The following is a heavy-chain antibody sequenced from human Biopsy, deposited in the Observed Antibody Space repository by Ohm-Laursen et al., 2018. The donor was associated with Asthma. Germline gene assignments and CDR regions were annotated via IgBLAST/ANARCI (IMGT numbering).Heavy chain of an antibody. V-gene: IGHV4-39*01. J-gene: IGHJ4*02. CDR1: GGYTGSSDHH. D-gene: IGHD7-27*01. Sequence: TLSLTCRVSGGYTGSSDHHWAWIRQAPGKGLEWMGSISYTGSAYHNPSLKSRVTISVDTSKNHFSLKLSSVAAADTAVYYCARHWDWGSFFDYWGQGTPVTVSS. CDR3: ARHWDWGSFFDY. CDR2: ISYTGSA.